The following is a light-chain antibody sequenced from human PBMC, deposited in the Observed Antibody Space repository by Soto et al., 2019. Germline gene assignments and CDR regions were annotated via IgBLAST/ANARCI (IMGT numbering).Light chain of an antibody. Sequence: QSVLTQSPSTSGTPGQRVTISCSGNTANIGKNYVYWYQQFPGTAPKLLIYSDNQRPSWVPDRFSVSKSDTSASLAISGLRSEDEAGYYCAAWDDRMSGRVFGGGTKLTVL. CDR3: AAWDDRMSGRV. J-gene: IGLJ3*02. CDR2: SDN. V-gene: IGLV1-47*02. CDR1: TANIGKNY.